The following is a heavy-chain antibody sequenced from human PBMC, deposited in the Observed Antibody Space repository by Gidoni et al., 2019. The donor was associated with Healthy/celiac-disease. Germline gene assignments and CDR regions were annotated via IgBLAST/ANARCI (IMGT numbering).Heavy chain of an antibody. V-gene: IGHV1-69*06. D-gene: IGHD3-22*01. CDR2: IIPIFGTA. CDR3: AREGQGYYDSSGYSFWFDP. CDR1: GGTFSSYA. Sequence: QVQLVQSGAEVKKPGSSVKVSCKASGGTFSSYAISWVRQAPGQGLEWMGGIIPIFGTANYAQKFQGRVTITADKSTSTAYMELSSLRSEDTAVYYCAREGQGYYDSSGYSFWFDPWGQGTLVTVSS. J-gene: IGHJ5*02.